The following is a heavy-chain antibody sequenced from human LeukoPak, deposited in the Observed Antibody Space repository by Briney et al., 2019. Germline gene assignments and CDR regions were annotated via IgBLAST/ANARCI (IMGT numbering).Heavy chain of an antibody. V-gene: IGHV3-33*01. Sequence: GSLRLSCAASEFIFRNYGIHWVRQAPGKGLEWVAIKWLDRRNEFYADSVKGRFTLSRDNSKNIVFLQMNSLRAEDTAVYYCATDGNPYYFNYWGQGALVTVSS. J-gene: IGHJ4*02. D-gene: IGHD4-23*01. CDR2: KWLDRRNE. CDR3: ATDGNPYYFNY. CDR1: EFIFRNYG.